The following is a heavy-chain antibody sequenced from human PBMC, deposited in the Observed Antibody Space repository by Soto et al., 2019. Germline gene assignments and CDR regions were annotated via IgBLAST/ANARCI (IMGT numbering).Heavy chain of an antibody. D-gene: IGHD2-8*01. CDR2: INHSGST. V-gene: IGHV4-34*01. CDR1: GGSFSGYY. CDR3: ARGLPAGYCTNGVCYRPGSGPDWFDP. Sequence: SETLSLTCAVYGGSFSGYYWSWIRQPPGKGLEWIGEINHSGSTNYNPSLKSRVTISVDTSKNQFSLKLSSVTAADTAVYYCARGLPAGYCTNGVCYRPGSGPDWFDPWGQGTLVTVSS. J-gene: IGHJ5*02.